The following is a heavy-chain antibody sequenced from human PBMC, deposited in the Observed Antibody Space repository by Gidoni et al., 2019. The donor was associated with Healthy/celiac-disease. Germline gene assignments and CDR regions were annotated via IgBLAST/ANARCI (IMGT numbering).Heavy chain of an antibody. CDR1: GFTFRRYA. D-gene: IGHD1-26*01. Sequence: EVQPLESVGGLVRPGGSLRLSCAAYGFTFRRYAMSWVRQAPGKGLEWVSAMSGSGGSTYDADSVKGRFTISRDNSKNTLYLQMNSLRAEDTAVYYCAKDRSGSYYEGFSAFDIWGQGTMVTVSS. V-gene: IGHV3-23*01. CDR3: AKDRSGSYYEGFSAFDI. CDR2: MSGSGGST. J-gene: IGHJ3*02.